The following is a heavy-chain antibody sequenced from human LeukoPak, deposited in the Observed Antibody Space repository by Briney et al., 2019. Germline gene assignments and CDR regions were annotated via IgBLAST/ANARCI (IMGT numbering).Heavy chain of an antibody. CDR3: ARDFSGASRIDF. V-gene: IGHV3-30-3*01. CDR2: VSNDAYNK. Sequence: GSLRLSCAASGFTFSTYAMHWVRQAPGKGLEWVAVVSNDAYNKYYSDSVKGRFTISRDNSRSTLYLQMNSLRPEDTAVYYCARDFSGASRIDFWGQGALVSVSS. CDR1: GFTFSTYA. J-gene: IGHJ4*02. D-gene: IGHD4/OR15-4a*01.